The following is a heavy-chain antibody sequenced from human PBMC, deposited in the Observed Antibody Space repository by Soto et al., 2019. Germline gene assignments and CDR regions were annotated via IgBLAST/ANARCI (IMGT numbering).Heavy chain of an antibody. CDR1: GFTFGAFA. Sequence: PGGSLRLSCLASGFTFGAFAMTWVRQTSGKGLEWVSIISSTSGTISYADSVKGRFTTSRDNAKNSLYLQMNSLRAEDTAVYYCARRAPGTTGADNYYYMDVWGKGTTVTVSS. V-gene: IGHV3-48*01. CDR2: ISSTSGTI. D-gene: IGHD1-1*01. CDR3: ARRAPGTTGADNYYYMDV. J-gene: IGHJ6*03.